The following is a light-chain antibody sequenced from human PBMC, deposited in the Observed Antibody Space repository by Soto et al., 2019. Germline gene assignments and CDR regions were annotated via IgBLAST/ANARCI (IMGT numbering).Light chain of an antibody. Sequence: QSVLPQPPSVSGAPGQRVTISCTGSSSNIGAGYDVHWYQQLRGTAPKLLIYGNSNRPSGVPDRFSGSKSGTSASLAITGLQAEDEADYYCQSYDSSLSGSVFGGGIKLTVL. CDR2: GNS. J-gene: IGLJ2*01. CDR3: QSYDSSLSGSV. V-gene: IGLV1-40*01. CDR1: SSNIGAGYD.